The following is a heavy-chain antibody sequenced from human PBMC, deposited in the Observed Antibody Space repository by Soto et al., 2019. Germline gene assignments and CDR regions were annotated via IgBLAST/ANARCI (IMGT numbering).Heavy chain of an antibody. D-gene: IGHD3-16*02. CDR2: IHWDDDK. J-gene: IGHJ4*02. Sequence: SGPTLVNPTQTLTLTCTFSGFSXXXXXXXXXXXXXXXGKALEWLALIHWDDDKRYSPSLKSRLTITKDTSKNQVVLTMTNMDPVDTATYYCAHSGMITFGGVIISLYYFDYWGQGTLVTV. V-gene: IGHV2-5*02. CDR1: GFSXXXXXXX. CDR3: AHSGMITFGGVIISLYYFDY.